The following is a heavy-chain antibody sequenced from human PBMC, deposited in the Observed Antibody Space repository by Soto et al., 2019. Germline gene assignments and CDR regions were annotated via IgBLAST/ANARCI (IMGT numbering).Heavy chain of an antibody. CDR3: ARDPVAGTYFDY. CDR2: INAYNGNT. Sequence: ASVKVSCKASGDTFSSYTFSWVRQAPGQGLEWMGWINAYNGNTNYAQKLQGRVTMTTDTSTSTAYMELRSLRSDDTAVYYCARDPVAGTYFDYWGQGTLVTVSS. J-gene: IGHJ4*02. V-gene: IGHV1-18*01. D-gene: IGHD6-19*01. CDR1: GDTFSSYT.